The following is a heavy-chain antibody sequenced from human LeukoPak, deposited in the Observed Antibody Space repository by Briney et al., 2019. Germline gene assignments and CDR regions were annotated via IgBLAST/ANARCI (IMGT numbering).Heavy chain of an antibody. CDR1: GFTFSSYW. V-gene: IGHV3-7*01. CDR3: ARDYYDGRGYYYD. CDR2: IKQDGSAR. J-gene: IGHJ4*02. D-gene: IGHD3-22*01. Sequence: GGSLRLSCAASGFTFSSYWMSWVRQAPGKGLEWVANIKQDGSARYYVDSVKGRFTISRDNAKNSLYLQMNSLRAEDTAVYCCARDYYDGRGYYYDWGQGTLVTVSS.